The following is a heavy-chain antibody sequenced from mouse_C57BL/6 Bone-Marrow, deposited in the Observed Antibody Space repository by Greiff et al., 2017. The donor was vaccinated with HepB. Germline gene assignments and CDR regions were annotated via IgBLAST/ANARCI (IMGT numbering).Heavy chain of an antibody. Sequence: EVKLMESGPGLAKPSQPLSLTCSVTGYSITSDYWNWIRKFPGNKLEYMGYISYSGSTYYNPSLKSRISITRDTSKNQYYLQLNSVTTEDTATYYCARTYYGNYVIYAMDYWGQGTSVTVSS. CDR1: GYSITSDY. CDR2: ISYSGST. J-gene: IGHJ4*01. D-gene: IGHD2-10*01. CDR3: ARTYYGNYVIYAMDY. V-gene: IGHV3-8*01.